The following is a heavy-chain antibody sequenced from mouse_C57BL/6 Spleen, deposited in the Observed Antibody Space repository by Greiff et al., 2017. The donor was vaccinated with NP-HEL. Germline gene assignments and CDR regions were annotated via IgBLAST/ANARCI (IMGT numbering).Heavy chain of an antibody. D-gene: IGHD1-1*01. CDR2: IYPRDGST. CDR1: GYTFTSYD. Sequence: QVQLQQSGPELVKPGASVKLSCKASGYTFTSYDINWVKQRPGQGLEWIGWIYPRDGSTKYNEKLKGKATLTVDTSSSTAYMELHSLTSEDSAVYFCARQLDDYYGSLYWYFDVWGTGTTVTVSS. V-gene: IGHV1-85*01. CDR3: ARQLDDYYGSLYWYFDV. J-gene: IGHJ1*03.